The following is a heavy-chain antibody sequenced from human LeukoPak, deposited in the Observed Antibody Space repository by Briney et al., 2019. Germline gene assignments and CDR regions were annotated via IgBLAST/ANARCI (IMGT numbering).Heavy chain of an antibody. CDR1: GGSISSYY. D-gene: IGHD2-8*01. J-gene: IGHJ6*03. V-gene: IGHV4-59*01. Sequence: SETLSLTCTVSGGSISSYYWSWIRQPPGKGLEWIGYIYYSGSTNYNPSLKSRVTISVDTSKNQFSLKLSSVTAADTAVYYCARGLLYCTNGVCYREGYYYYYYYMDVWGKGTTVTVSS. CDR3: ARGLLYCTNGVCYREGYYYYYYYMDV. CDR2: IYYSGST.